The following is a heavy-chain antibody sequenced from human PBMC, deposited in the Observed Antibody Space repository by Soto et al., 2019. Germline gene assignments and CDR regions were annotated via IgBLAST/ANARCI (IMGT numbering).Heavy chain of an antibody. V-gene: IGHV1-18*01. CDR1: GXTFSRYG. J-gene: IGHJ6*02. CDR3: AKNGQPPYYYYGMDV. D-gene: IGHD2-8*01. Sequence: QGQLVQSGPEAKKPGASVKVSCKASGXTFSRYGISWVRQAPGQGLEWMGWISGYNGDTKYAQKVQGRVTMTIDTSTYTAYMELRSLTSDDTAIYYCAKNGQPPYYYYGMDVWGQGTTVTVSS. CDR2: ISGYNGDT.